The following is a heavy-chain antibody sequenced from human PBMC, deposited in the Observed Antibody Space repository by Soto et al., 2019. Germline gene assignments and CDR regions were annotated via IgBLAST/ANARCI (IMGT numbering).Heavy chain of an antibody. Sequence: QVQLKESGSGLVKPAQTLSPTCAVSGGSITSGGFSWGWIRQPPGKGREGIGYVHHTGNTDYHPSLGSRVTISLDRSRNLFSLNLTSVTAADTATYYCAKECGGTCLDAFDVWGPGTTVIVSS. CDR2: VHHTGNT. CDR1: GGSITSGGFS. J-gene: IGHJ3*01. CDR3: AKECGGTCLDAFDV. V-gene: IGHV4-30-2*01. D-gene: IGHD2-15*01.